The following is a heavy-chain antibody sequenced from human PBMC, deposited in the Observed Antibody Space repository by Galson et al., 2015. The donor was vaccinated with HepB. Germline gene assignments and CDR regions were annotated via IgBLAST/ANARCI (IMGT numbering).Heavy chain of an antibody. CDR3: ARRRPIRRGEGGGIDF. V-gene: IGHV4-30-4*08. Sequence: TLSLTCAVSGLSIDSADSYWGWVRQPPGKGLEWIGYIYNGGSTYFNPSFMDRLAMSMDTSNNSFSLRLNSVTAADSAVYFCARRRPIRRGEGGGIDFWGQGTLVIASS. CDR1: GLSIDSADSY. J-gene: IGHJ4*02. CDR2: IYNGGST. D-gene: IGHD2-21*01.